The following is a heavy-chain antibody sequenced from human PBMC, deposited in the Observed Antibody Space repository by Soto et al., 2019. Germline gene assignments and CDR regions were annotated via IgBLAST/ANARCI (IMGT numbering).Heavy chain of an antibody. Sequence: QVQLVQSGAEVKKPGSSVKVSCKASGGTFSSYAFSWVRQAPGQGLEWMGGIITIYGATNYAQNFQGRVTITADEVTITAEESTSTAYMELSSLRNEDTAVYYCARGYRYGLYYYGMDVWGQGTTVTVSS. CDR1: GGTFSSYA. J-gene: IGHJ6*02. CDR2: IITIYGAT. D-gene: IGHD5-18*01. CDR3: ARGYRYGLYYYGMDV. V-gene: IGHV1-69*12.